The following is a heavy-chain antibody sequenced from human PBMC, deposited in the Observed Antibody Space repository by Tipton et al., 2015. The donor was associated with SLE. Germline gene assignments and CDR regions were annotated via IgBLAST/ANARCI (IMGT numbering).Heavy chain of an antibody. V-gene: IGHV5-51*03. CDR1: GYNFRSYW. CDR2: IYPGDSKT. CDR3: ARPTLAAAASDDAFDI. J-gene: IGHJ3*02. D-gene: IGHD6-13*01. Sequence: VQLVQSGAEVKKAGESLKISCKSFGYNFRSYWIGWVRQMPGKGLEWMGIIYPGDSKTRYSPSFQGQVTIAVDNSINTVYLHWNSLQASDTAMYYCARPTLAAAASDDAFDIWGQGTMVTVSS.